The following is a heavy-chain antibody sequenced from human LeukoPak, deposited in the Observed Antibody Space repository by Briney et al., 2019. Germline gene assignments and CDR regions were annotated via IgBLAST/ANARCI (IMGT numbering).Heavy chain of an antibody. J-gene: IGHJ5*02. V-gene: IGHV4-31*03. D-gene: IGHD6-13*01. CDR2: IYYSGST. CDR3: ARELGSYSSSWYGGGAWFDP. CDR1: GGSISSGGYY. Sequence: SETLSLTCTVSGGSISSGGYYWRWIRQHPGKGLEWIGYIYYSGSTYYNPSLKSRVTISVDTSKNQFSLKLSSVTAADTAVYYCARELGSYSSSWYGGGAWFDPWGQGTLVTVSS.